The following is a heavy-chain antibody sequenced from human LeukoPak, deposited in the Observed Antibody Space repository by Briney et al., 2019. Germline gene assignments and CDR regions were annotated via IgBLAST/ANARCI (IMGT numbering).Heavy chain of an antibody. J-gene: IGHJ4*02. Sequence: QPGGSLRLSCAASGFTFSSYWMTWVRQAPGKGLERVANIKQDGSERNYVDSVKGRFTISRDNAKNSLYLQMNTLRDEDTAVYYCATGAGCGYWGQGTLVTVSS. D-gene: IGHD6-19*01. CDR3: ATGAGCGY. CDR1: GFTFSSYW. V-gene: IGHV3-7*03. CDR2: IKQDGSER.